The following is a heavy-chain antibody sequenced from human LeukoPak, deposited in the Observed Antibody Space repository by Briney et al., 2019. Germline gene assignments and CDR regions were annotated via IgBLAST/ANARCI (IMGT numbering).Heavy chain of an antibody. V-gene: IGHV4-30-4*01. D-gene: IGHD2-8*01. Sequence: PSETLSLTCTVSGGSISSGDYYWSWIRQPPGKGLEWIGYIYYGGSTYYNPSLKSRVNISVDTSKNQFSLRLSSVTAADTAVYYCAISGGTSGDFDYWGQGTLVTVSS. CDR3: AISGGTSGDFDY. J-gene: IGHJ4*02. CDR1: GGSISSGDYY. CDR2: IYYGGST.